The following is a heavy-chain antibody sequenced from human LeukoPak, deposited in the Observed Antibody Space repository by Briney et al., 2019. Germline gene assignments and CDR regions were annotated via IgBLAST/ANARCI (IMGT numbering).Heavy chain of an antibody. CDR1: GGSISSGDDY. D-gene: IGHD2-15*01. CDR3: ASLGYCSGGSCYPIDY. Sequence: PSQTLSLTCTVSGGSISSGDDYWSWIRQPPGKGLEWIGYIHYSGSTYYNPSLKSRVTISVDTSKNQFSLKLSSVTAADTAVYYCASLGYCSGGSCYPIDYWGQGTLVTVSS. V-gene: IGHV4-30-4*01. CDR2: IHYSGST. J-gene: IGHJ4*02.